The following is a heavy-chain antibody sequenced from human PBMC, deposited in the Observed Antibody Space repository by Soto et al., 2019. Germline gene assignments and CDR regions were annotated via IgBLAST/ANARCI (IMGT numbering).Heavy chain of an antibody. Sequence: EVQLLESGGGLGQPGGSLRLSCAASGFTFSSYAMNWVRQAPGKGLEWVSTISYNGGSTYYADSVKGRFTISRDNSKNTLYLQMNSLRAEDTAVYYCAKDLLRGSWGGSEAAYAISTAEYFQHWGQGTLVTVSS. CDR1: GFTFSSYA. CDR3: AKDLLRGSWGGSEAAYAISTAEYFQH. CDR2: ISYNGGST. J-gene: IGHJ1*01. V-gene: IGHV3-23*01. D-gene: IGHD6-19*01.